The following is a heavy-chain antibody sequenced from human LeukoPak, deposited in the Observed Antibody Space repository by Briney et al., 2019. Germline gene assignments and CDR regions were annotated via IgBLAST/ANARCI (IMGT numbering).Heavy chain of an antibody. J-gene: IGHJ2*01. CDR3: AREVYYGANGQLHYFDL. Sequence: SETLSLTCTVSGGSISSSSYYWGWIRQPPGKGLEWIGSIYYSGSTYYNPSLKSRVTISVDTSKNQFSLKLSSVTAADTAVYFCAREVYYGANGQLHYFDLWGRGTLVTVSS. D-gene: IGHD4-17*01. CDR2: IYYSGST. V-gene: IGHV4-39*07. CDR1: GGSISSSSYY.